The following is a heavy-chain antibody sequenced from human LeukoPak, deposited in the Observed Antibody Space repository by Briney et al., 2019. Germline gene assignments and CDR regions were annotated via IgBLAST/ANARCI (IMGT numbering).Heavy chain of an antibody. CDR1: GFTFSNYN. J-gene: IGHJ4*02. Sequence: GGSLRLSCAASGFTFSNYNMNWVRQAPGKGLEWVSSISSSSRYIHYADSVKGRFTISRDNAKNSLYLQMNSLRAEDTAVYYCARDLLDYYDSSGYYYAAAFDYWGQGTLVTVSS. V-gene: IGHV3-21*01. CDR2: ISSSSRYI. D-gene: IGHD3-22*01. CDR3: ARDLLDYYDSSGYYYAAAFDY.